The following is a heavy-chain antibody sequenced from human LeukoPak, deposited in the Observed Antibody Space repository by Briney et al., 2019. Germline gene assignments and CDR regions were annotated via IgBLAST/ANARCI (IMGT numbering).Heavy chain of an antibody. CDR2: IIPILGIA. CDR3: ARADGDYATSTFDP. V-gene: IGHV1-69*04. D-gene: IGHD4-17*01. Sequence: SVKVSCKASGYTFTSYAISWVRQAPGQGLEWMGRIIPILGIANYAQKFQGRVTITADKSTSTAYMELSSLRSEDTAVYYCARADGDYATSTFDPWGQGTLVTVSS. CDR1: GYTFTSYA. J-gene: IGHJ5*02.